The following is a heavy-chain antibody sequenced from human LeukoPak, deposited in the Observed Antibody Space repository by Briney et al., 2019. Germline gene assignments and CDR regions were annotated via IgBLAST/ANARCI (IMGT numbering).Heavy chain of an antibody. CDR1: GYTFTSYG. CDR2: ISAYNGNT. J-gene: IGHJ4*02. Sequence: ASVKVSCKASGYTFTSYGISWVRQAPGQGLEWMGWISAYNGNTNYAQKLQGRVTMTTDTSTSTAYMVQRSLRSDDTAVYYCARVPLIVVVPAALSGDYWGQGTLVTVSS. V-gene: IGHV1-18*04. D-gene: IGHD2-2*01. CDR3: ARVPLIVVVPAALSGDY.